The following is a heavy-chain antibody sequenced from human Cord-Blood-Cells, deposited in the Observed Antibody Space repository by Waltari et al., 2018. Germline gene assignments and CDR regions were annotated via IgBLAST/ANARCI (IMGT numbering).Heavy chain of an antibody. D-gene: IGHD1-7*01. CDR1: GYTFTSSY. CDR3: ARGNLDDAFDI. J-gene: IGHJ3*02. V-gene: IGHV1-46*01. Sequence: QVQLVQSGAEVKKPGASVKVSCKASGYTFTSSYMPWGRQAPGQGLEWMGRINPSGGSKSYAQKFQGRVTMTRDTSTSTVYMELSSLRSEDTAVYYCARGNLDDAFDIWGQGTMVTVSS. CDR2: INPSGGSK.